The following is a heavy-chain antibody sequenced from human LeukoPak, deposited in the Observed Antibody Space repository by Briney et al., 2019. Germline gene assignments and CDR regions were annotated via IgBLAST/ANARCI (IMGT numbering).Heavy chain of an antibody. Sequence: ASVQDSCKASGYTFTAYYIHWVRPAAGQGLEWMGCINPNSGGTNYAQKFQGRVTLTRDTSITTAYMEVSRLRSDDTAVYYCAKARGLYCSSTSCYECDVWGKGPTVTVSS. D-gene: IGHD2-2*01. CDR3: AKARGLYCSSTSCYECDV. CDR1: GYTFTAYY. CDR2: INPNSGGT. J-gene: IGHJ6*04. V-gene: IGHV1-2*02.